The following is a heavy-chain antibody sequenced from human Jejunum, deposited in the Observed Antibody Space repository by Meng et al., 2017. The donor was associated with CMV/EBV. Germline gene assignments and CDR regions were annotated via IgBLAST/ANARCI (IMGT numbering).Heavy chain of an antibody. Sequence: SCTASGFTFRDFSMTWVRQAPGKGLEWVSYISGPGKAIYYADSVRGRFTISRDNAKNSLHLQMSGLRAEDTAVYYCARLQWAAFDFLGQGTLVTVSS. CDR3: ARLQWAAFDF. CDR1: GFTFRDFS. D-gene: IGHD1-26*01. J-gene: IGHJ4*02. CDR2: ISGPGKAI. V-gene: IGHV3-11*04.